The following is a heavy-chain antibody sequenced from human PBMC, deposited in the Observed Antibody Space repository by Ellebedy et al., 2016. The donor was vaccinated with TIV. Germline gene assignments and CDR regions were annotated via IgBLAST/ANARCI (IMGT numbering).Heavy chain of an antibody. J-gene: IGHJ6*02. CDR1: GGSVSSGSYY. CDR3: ARKGAAAPYYYYGMDV. V-gene: IGHV4-61*01. D-gene: IGHD2-2*01. CDR2: IYYSGST. Sequence: SETLSLTCTVSGGSVSSGSYYWSWIRQPPGKGLEWIGYIYYSGSTNYNPSLKSRVTISVDTSKNQFSLKLSSVTAADTAVYYCARKGAAAPYYYYGMDVWGQGTTVTVSS.